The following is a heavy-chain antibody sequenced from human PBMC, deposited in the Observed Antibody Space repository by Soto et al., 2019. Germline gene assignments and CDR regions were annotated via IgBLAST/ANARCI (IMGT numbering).Heavy chain of an antibody. D-gene: IGHD4-4*01. CDR3: ARAGEGVTPYYYYGMDF. CDR2: IYYSGST. CDR1: GGSISSGDYY. Sequence: QVQLQESGPGLVKPSQTLSLTCTVSGGSISSGDYYWSWIRQPPGKGLEWIGYIYYSGSTYYNPSLKSRVTISVDTSKNQFSLKLSSVTAADTAVYYCARAGEGVTPYYYYGMDFWGQGTTVTVSS. J-gene: IGHJ6*02. V-gene: IGHV4-30-4*01.